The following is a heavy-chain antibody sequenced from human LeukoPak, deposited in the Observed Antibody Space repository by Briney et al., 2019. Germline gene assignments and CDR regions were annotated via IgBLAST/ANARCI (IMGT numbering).Heavy chain of an antibody. V-gene: IGHV1-2*02. D-gene: IGHD6-19*01. CDR3: ARGAVADIGY. J-gene: IGHJ4*02. CDR2: INPNSGGT. CDR1: GYTFIDYY. Sequence: ASVKVSCKASGYTFIDYYMYWVRQAPGQGLEWMGWINPNSGGTSYAQKFQGRVTMTRDTSISTAYMELSRLRSDDTAEYYCARGAVADIGYWGQGTLVTVSS.